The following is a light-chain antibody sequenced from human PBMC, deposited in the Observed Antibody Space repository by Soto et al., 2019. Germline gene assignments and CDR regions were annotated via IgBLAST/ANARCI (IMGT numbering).Light chain of an antibody. V-gene: IGLV2-14*03. J-gene: IGLJ1*01. Sequence: QSALTQPASVSGSPGRSITISCTGTHSDIGNYNYVSWYQHLPGKAPKLMIYDVGSRPSGVSSRFSGSKSGNTASLAISGLQDEDEADNYCNSYREGRPRVYVFGIGTKVTVL. CDR1: HSDIGNYNY. CDR2: DVG. CDR3: NSYREGRPRVYV.